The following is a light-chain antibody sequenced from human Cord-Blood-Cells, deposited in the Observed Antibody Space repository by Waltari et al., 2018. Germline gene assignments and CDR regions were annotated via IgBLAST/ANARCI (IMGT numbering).Light chain of an antibody. J-gene: IGLJ1*01. CDR2: AVS. Sequence: SALTQPASVSGSPGQSITISCTGTSSDVGGYNYVSWYHQPPCTAPKLMIYAVSNRPSGGSKRFAGSQAGNTAPLTIPGLQAEDEADYYCSSYTSSSTLVFGTGTKVTVL. CDR3: SSYTSSSTLV. CDR1: SSDVGGYNY. V-gene: IGLV2-14*01.